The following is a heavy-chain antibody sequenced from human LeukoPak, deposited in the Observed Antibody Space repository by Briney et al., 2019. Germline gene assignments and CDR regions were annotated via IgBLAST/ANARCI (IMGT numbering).Heavy chain of an antibody. CDR3: ARCIVVIPVVRGGGYYGMDV. J-gene: IGHJ6*02. CDR1: GFTFNIYS. V-gene: IGHV3-30*04. CDR2: ISPDGSSE. Sequence: QSGGSLRLSCAASGFTFNIYSMHWVRQAPGKGLEWVAVISPDGSSENYADSVRGRFTISRDNAKKTLYLQLNSLRPEDTAVYYRARCIVVIPVVRGGGYYGMDVWGQGTTVTVSS. D-gene: IGHD2-2*01.